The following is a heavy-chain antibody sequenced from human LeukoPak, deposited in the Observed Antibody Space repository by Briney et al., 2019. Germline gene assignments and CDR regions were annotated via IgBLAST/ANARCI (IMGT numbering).Heavy chain of an antibody. CDR3: ARAVQLERPPPLIGYYYMDV. D-gene: IGHD1-1*01. J-gene: IGHJ6*03. V-gene: IGHV4-59*01. CDR1: GGSISTYY. Sequence: SETLSLTCSVSGGSISTYYWSWIRQPPGKGLEWIGYIYYSGRTAYNPSLKSRVTISVDTSKNQFSLKLSSVTAADTAVYYCARAVQLERPPPLIGYYYMDVWGKGTTVTVSS. CDR2: IYYSGRT.